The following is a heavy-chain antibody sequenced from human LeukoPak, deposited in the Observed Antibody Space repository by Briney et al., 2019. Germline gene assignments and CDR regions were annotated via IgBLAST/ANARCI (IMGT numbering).Heavy chain of an antibody. D-gene: IGHD5-18*01. V-gene: IGHV3-23*01. CDR3: AKDRGYNHGLSVY. CDR1: GFTFSSYA. J-gene: IGHJ4*02. CDR2: ISDSGDNT. Sequence: PGGSLRLSCAASGFTFSSYAMSWVRQAPGKGLEWVSAISDSGDNTYYADSVKGRFTISRDNSKNTLYLQMSSLRAEDTAIYFCAKDRGYNHGLSVYWGQGTLVTVSS.